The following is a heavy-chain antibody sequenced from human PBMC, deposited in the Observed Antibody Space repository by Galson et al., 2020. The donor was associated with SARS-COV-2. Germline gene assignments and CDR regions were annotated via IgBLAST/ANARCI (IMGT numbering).Heavy chain of an antibody. CDR3: AKEPSWGVGATAAPSFDY. Sequence: GESLKISCAASGFTFEDYAMHWVRQAPGKGLEWVSLISWDGGSTYSADSVKGRFTISRDNSKNSLYLQMNSLRVDDTAFYYCAKEPSWGVGATAAPSFDYWGQGTLVTVSS. V-gene: IGHV3-43D*04. J-gene: IGHJ4*02. CDR2: ISWDGGST. CDR1: GFTFEDYA. D-gene: IGHD1-26*01.